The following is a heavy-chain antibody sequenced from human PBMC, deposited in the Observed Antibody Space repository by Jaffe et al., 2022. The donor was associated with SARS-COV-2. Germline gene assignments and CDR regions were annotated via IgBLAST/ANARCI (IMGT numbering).Heavy chain of an antibody. J-gene: IGHJ4*02. Sequence: EVQLVESGGGLVKPGGSLRLSCAASGFTFSSYSMNWVRQAPGKGLEWVSSISSSSSYIYYADSVKGRFTISRDNAKNSLYLQMNSLRAEDTAVYYCASTGSGRTASTDWGQGTLVTVSS. CDR2: ISSSSSYI. V-gene: IGHV3-21*01. CDR1: GFTFSSYS. CDR3: ASTGSGRTASTD. D-gene: IGHD3-10*01.